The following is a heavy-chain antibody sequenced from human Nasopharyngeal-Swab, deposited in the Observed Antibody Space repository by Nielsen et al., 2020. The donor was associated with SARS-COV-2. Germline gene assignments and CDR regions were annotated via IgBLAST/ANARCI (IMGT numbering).Heavy chain of an antibody. Sequence: GESLKISCAASGFTFNYYAMTWVRQTPGKGLEWVSAISGSDGSTHYADSVKGRFTISRGNSKNTVSLQMSSLRAEDTAVYYCATARLMTTVQYWGQGTLVTVSS. D-gene: IGHD4-17*01. CDR1: GFTFNYYA. CDR2: ISGSDGST. V-gene: IGHV3-23*01. J-gene: IGHJ4*02. CDR3: ATARLMTTVQY.